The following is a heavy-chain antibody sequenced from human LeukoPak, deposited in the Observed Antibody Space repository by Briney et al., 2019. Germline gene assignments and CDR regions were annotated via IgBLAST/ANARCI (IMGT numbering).Heavy chain of an antibody. CDR3: ARGGGYDSFDY. CDR1: GYTFTGYY. CDR2: IIPIFGTA. J-gene: IGHJ4*02. V-gene: IGHV1-69*05. Sequence: SVKVSCKASGYTFTGYYMHWVRQAPGQGLEWMGGIIPIFGTANYAQKFQGRVTITTDESTSTAYMELSSLRSEDTAVYYCARGGGYDSFDYWGQGTLVTVSS. D-gene: IGHD5-12*01.